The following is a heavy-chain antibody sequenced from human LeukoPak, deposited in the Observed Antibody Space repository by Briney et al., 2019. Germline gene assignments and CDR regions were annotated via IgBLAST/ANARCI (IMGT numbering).Heavy chain of an antibody. Sequence: GGSLRLSCAASGFSFRSYEMNWVRQAPGKGLEWVSYISSSGSTIYYADSVKGRFTISRDNAKNSLYLQMNSLRAEDTAVYYCATHIVGAYYYYYYMDVWGKGTTVTVSS. J-gene: IGHJ6*03. V-gene: IGHV3-48*03. CDR3: ATHIVGAYYYYYYMDV. CDR2: ISSSGSTI. CDR1: GFSFRSYE. D-gene: IGHD1-26*01.